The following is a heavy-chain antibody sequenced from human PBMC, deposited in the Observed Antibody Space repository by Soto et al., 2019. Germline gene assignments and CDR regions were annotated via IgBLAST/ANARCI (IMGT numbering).Heavy chain of an antibody. CDR2: ISGSGGST. Sequence: PGGSLRLSCAASGFTFSSYVMSWVRQAPGKGLEWVSAISGSGGSTYYADSVKGRFTISRDNSKNTLYLQMNSLGAEDTAVYYALVTAANGWFDPWREGNLVTIS. V-gene: IGHV3-23*01. J-gene: IGHJ5*02. CDR1: GFTFSSYV. D-gene: IGHD2-2*01. CDR3: LVTAANGWFDP.